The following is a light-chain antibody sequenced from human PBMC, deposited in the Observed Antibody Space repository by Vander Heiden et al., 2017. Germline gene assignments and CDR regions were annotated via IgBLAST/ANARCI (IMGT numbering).Light chain of an antibody. CDR3: GAWDSSLSVVL. V-gene: IGLV1-51*01. CDR1: SSNIGYNS. CDR2: DNN. J-gene: IGLJ3*02. Sequence: QSVLTQPPSVSAAPGQTVTIPRSGGSSNIGYNSVPWYQQLPGTAPKFLIYDNNKRPSGIPDRFSGSKSGTSATLDITGLQTGDEAGYYCGAWDSSLSVVLFGGGTKLTVL.